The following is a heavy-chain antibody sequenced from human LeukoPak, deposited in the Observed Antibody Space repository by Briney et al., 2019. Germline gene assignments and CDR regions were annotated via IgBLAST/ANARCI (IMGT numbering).Heavy chain of an antibody. Sequence: PSETLSLTCAVHGGSFSGYYWSWIRQPPGKGLEWIGEINHSGSTNYNPSLKSRVTISVDTSKNQFSLKLSSVTAADTAVYYCARGPHYWGQGTLVTVSS. CDR1: GGSFSGYY. CDR2: INHSGST. CDR3: ARGPHY. J-gene: IGHJ4*02. V-gene: IGHV4-34*01.